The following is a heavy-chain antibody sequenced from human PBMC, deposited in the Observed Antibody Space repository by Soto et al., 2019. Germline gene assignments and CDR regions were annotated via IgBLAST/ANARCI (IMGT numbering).Heavy chain of an antibody. CDR3: AKGWGPGGVVVDY. CDR1: GGSTTYYY. D-gene: IGHD2-2*01. Sequence: QVQLQESGPGLVKPSETLSLTCTVSGGSTTYYYWSWFRQAPGKGLEWLGYIYYTGSTNYNPSLKSRLTMSLDSSKSQCSVNLTSVTADAAAVYYCAKGWGPGGVVVDYWGQGALVIVSS. V-gene: IGHV4-59*01. CDR2: IYYTGST. J-gene: IGHJ4*02.